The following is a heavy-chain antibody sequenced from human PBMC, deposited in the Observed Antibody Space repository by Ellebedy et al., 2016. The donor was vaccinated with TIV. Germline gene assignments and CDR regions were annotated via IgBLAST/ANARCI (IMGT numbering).Heavy chain of an antibody. CDR1: GFIFSDHY. J-gene: IGHJ6*02. V-gene: IGHV3-72*01. D-gene: IGHD6-19*01. CDR3: ARHPSVAGPGDV. Sequence: GESLKISCAASGFIFSDHYIDWVRQAPGKGLEWVARSRNKVNSFTTEYAASVKGRFAVSRDDSKNSVYLQMNSLKTEDTAVYYCARHPSVAGPGDVWGQGTTVTVSS. CDR2: SRNKVNSFTT.